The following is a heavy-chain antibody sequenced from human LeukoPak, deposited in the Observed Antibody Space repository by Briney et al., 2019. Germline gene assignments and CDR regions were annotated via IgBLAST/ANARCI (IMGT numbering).Heavy chain of an antibody. CDR3: ARVRAAGPDY. CDR1: GGSFSDYC. Sequence: SETLSLTCAVYGGSFSDYCWSWIRQPPGKGLEWIGEINHSGSINYNPSLKSRVTISVDTSKNQFSLKLSSVTAADTAVYYCARVRAAGPDYWGQGTLVTVSS. J-gene: IGHJ4*02. D-gene: IGHD6-13*01. V-gene: IGHV4-34*01. CDR2: INHSGSI.